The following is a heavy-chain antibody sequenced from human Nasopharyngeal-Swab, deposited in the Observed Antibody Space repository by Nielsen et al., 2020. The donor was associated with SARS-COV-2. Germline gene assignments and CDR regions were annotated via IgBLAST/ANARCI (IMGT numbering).Heavy chain of an antibody. Sequence: GESLKISCAASGFTFSSYAMHWVRQAPGKGLEWVAVISYDGSNKYYADSVKGRFTISRDNSKNTLYLQMNSLRAEDTAVYYCARDGRIGSWRVYDSSGDLDYWGQGTLVTVSS. J-gene: IGHJ4*02. CDR1: GFTFSSYA. CDR3: ARDGRIGSWRVYDSSGDLDY. V-gene: IGHV3-30*04. CDR2: ISYDGSNK. D-gene: IGHD3-22*01.